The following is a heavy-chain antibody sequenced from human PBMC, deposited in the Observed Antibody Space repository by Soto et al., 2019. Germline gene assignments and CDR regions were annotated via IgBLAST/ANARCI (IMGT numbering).Heavy chain of an antibody. CDR1: GFTFSSYA. J-gene: IGHJ6*02. CDR2: ISSNGGST. CDR3: ARGSLRYFDWPSPAYYYYGMDV. Sequence: GGSLRLSCAASGFTFSSYAMHWVRQAPGKGLEYVSAISSNGGSTYYADSVKGRFTISRDNSKNTLYLQMGSLRAEDMAVYYCARGSLRYFDWPSPAYYYYGMDVWGQGITVTVSS. V-gene: IGHV3-64*02. D-gene: IGHD3-9*01.